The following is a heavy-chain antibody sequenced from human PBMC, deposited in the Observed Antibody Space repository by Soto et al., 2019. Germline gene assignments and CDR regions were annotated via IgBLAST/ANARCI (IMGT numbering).Heavy chain of an antibody. Sequence: QITLKESGPTLVKPTQTLTLTCSFSGFSLNTAGMGVGWIRQPPGKALEWLALIYWNDDGRYNTSLKSRLTISHDSAKNQVALTMTNMDPVDTATYSFAHLYNWNYMTPFDYWGRGILVSVSS. CDR3: AHLYNWNYMTPFDY. CDR1: GFSLNTAGMG. CDR2: IYWNDDG. V-gene: IGHV2-5*01. J-gene: IGHJ4*02. D-gene: IGHD1-7*01.